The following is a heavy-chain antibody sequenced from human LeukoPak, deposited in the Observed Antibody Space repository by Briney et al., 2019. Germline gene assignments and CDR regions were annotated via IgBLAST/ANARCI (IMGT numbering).Heavy chain of an antibody. CDR1: GGSISSYY. CDR2: IYYSGST. V-gene: IGHV4-59*08. J-gene: IGHJ4*02. D-gene: IGHD5-18*01. Sequence: SETLSLTCTVSGGSISSYYWSWIRQPPGKGLEWIGYIYYSGSTNYNPSLKSRVTISVDTSKNQFSLKLSSVTAADTAVYYCARHLGGGYSYGGLRSPFDYWGQGTLVTVSS. CDR3: ARHLGGGYSYGGLRSPFDY.